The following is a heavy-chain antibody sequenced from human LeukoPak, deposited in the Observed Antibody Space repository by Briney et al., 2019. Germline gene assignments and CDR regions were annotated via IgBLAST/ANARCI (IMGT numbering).Heavy chain of an antibody. V-gene: IGHV1-2*02. CDR2: ITPSGGT. CDR1: VYTFTSYA. J-gene: IGHJ4*02. Sequence: ASVKVSCKASVYTFTSYAMHWVRQAPGHPLEWIGWITPSGGTNYPQKFQGRVAITRDTSITKAYMELSRLTSDDTAVYYCARDGYGGGFAHFDYWGQGALVTVSS. CDR3: ARDGYGGGFAHFDY. D-gene: IGHD5-18*01.